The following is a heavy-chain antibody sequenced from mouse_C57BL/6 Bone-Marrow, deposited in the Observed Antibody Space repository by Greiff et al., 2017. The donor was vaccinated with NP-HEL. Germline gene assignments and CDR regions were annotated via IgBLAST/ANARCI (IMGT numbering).Heavy chain of an antibody. V-gene: IGHV1-53*01. CDR1: GYTFTSYW. CDR3: ARDTTVVVHYFDY. CDR2: INPSNGGT. Sequence: QVQLQQSGTELVKPGASVKLSCKASGYTFTSYWMHWVKQRPGQGLEWIGNINPSNGGTNYNEKFKSKATLTVDKSSSTAYMQLSSLTSEDSAVYYCARDTTVVVHYFDYWGQGTTLTVSS. D-gene: IGHD1-1*01. J-gene: IGHJ2*01.